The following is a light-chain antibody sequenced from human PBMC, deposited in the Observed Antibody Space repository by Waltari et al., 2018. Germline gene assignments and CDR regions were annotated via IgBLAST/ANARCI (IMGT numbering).Light chain of an antibody. J-gene: IGLJ2*01. CDR3: CSYAGSTTVV. CDR1: SRDVGIYNL. CDR2: EVT. V-gene: IGLV2-23*02. Sequence: QSALTQPASVSGSPGQSITISCTATSRDVGIYNLVSWYQQHPGKAPKPMVYEVTKRPSGASNRFSGSKSGNTASLTISGLQAEDEADYYCCSYAGSTTVVFGGGTKLTVL.